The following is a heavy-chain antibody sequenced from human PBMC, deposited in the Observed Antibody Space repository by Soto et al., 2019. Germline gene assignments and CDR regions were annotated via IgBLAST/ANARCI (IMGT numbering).Heavy chain of an antibody. Sequence: SVKVSCKASGGTFSSYAISWVRQAPGQGPEWMGGIIPIFGTANYAQKFQGRVTITADESTSTAYMELSSLRSEDTAVYYCARGYSSSWYARPSYYYYGMDVWGQGTTVTVSS. CDR1: GGTFSSYA. CDR2: IIPIFGTA. D-gene: IGHD6-13*01. J-gene: IGHJ6*02. CDR3: ARGYSSSWYARPSYYYYGMDV. V-gene: IGHV1-69*13.